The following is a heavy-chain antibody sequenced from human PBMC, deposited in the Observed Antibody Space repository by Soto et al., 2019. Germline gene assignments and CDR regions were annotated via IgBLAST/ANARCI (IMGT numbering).Heavy chain of an antibody. Sequence: RASVKVSCKASGYTFTDYYLNWVRQAPGQGLEWMGWINPHSGGTNYAQKFQGRVTMTRDTSINTAYMDLSSLRSDDTAVYFCAKAHYYDSWNNYFDYWGQGALVTVSS. D-gene: IGHD3-22*01. CDR2: INPHSGGT. CDR3: AKAHYYDSWNNYFDY. V-gene: IGHV1-2*02. CDR1: GYTFTDYY. J-gene: IGHJ4*02.